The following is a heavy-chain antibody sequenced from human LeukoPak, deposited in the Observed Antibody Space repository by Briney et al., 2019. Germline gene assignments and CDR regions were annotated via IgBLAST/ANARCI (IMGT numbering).Heavy chain of an antibody. Sequence: SETLSLICTVSGGSISSSSYSWGWIRQPPGKGVEWIGSIYYSGSTYYNPSLKSRVTISVDTSKNQFSLKVTSVTAADTAVYYCASSLPPYYYDSLGYFDYWGQGTLVTVSS. V-gene: IGHV4-39*07. CDR2: IYYSGST. CDR3: ASSLPPYYYDSLGYFDY. D-gene: IGHD3-22*01. J-gene: IGHJ4*02. CDR1: GGSISSSSYS.